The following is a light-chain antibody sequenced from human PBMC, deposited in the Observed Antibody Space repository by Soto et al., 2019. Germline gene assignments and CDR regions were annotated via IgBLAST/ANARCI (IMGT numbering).Light chain of an antibody. CDR1: SSDVGGFKY. Sequence: QSALTQPPSASGSPGQSVTISCTGTSSDVGGFKYVSWYQHHPGKAPKLIIYEVTKRPSGVPDRFSGSKSGNTASLTISGLQADDEAEYYCSSYARSNNWSLVFGGGTKLTVL. CDR2: EVT. CDR3: SSYARSNNWSLV. J-gene: IGLJ2*01. V-gene: IGLV2-8*01.